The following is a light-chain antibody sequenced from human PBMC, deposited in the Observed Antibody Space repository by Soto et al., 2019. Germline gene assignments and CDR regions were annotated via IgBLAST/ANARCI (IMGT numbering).Light chain of an antibody. CDR3: CSYAGSSTFNVV. J-gene: IGLJ2*01. CDR2: EGS. CDR1: SSDVGSYNL. V-gene: IGLV2-23*01. Sequence: QSALTQPASVSGSPGQSITISCTGTSSDVGSYNLVSWYQQHPGKAPKLMIYEGSKRPSGVSNRFSGSKSGNTASLTISGLQAEDEADYYCCSYAGSSTFNVVFGGGTNSPS.